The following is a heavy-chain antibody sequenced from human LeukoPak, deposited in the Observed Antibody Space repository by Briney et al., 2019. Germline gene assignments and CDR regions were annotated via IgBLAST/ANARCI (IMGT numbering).Heavy chain of an antibody. CDR2: ISYDGSNK. D-gene: IGHD3-16*01. J-gene: IGHJ4*02. CDR3: ARDPLSYVQGYYFDY. CDR1: GFTFSSYA. V-gene: IGHV3-30-3*01. Sequence: GGSLRLSCAASGFTFSSYAMHWVRQAPGKGLEWVAVISYDGSNKYYADSAKGRFTISRDNSKNTLYLQMNSLRAEDTAVYYCARDPLSYVQGYYFDYWGQGTLVTVSS.